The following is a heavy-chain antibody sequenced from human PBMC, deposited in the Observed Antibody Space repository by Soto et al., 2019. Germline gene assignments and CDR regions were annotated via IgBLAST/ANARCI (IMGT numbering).Heavy chain of an antibody. CDR2: INWNGGTI. V-gene: IGHV3-20*01. D-gene: IGHD3-10*01. CDR3: ARGLAGFGELRALDY. CDR1: GFTFNDYA. J-gene: IGHJ4*02. Sequence: EVHLVESGGSVVRPGGSLRLSCAASGFTFNDYAMTWVRQAPGKGLEWVSGINWNGGTIGYADSVKGRFTISRDNAKNSLYLQMNSLRAEDTALYRCARGLAGFGELRALDYWGQGTLVTVSS.